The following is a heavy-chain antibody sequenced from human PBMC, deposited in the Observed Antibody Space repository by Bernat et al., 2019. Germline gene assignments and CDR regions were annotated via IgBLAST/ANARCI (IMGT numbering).Heavy chain of an antibody. CDR2: ITGGGTST. CDR1: GFTFRDYY. Sequence: QVQLVESGGGVVQPGRSLRLSCAASGFTFRDYYMSWIRQAPGKGLEWVSYITGGGTSTNYADSVKGRFTISRDNAKSSLYLQMNSLRVEDTAIYYCARDYHWYFDLWGRGTLVTVSS. V-gene: IGHV3-11*05. J-gene: IGHJ2*01. CDR3: ARDYHWYFDL.